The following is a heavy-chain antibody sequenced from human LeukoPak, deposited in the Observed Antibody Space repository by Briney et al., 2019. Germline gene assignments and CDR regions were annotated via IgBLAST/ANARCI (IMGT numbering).Heavy chain of an antibody. J-gene: IGHJ4*02. CDR2: ISRSATTI. D-gene: IGHD5-18*01. Sequence: GGSLRLSCAASGFTFSSYEMNWVRQAPGKGLEWVSSISRSATTIYYADSVKGRFTISRDNAKNTLYLQMNNLRGEDTALYYCSKAGDTNYYRYGDYWGQGTLVTVSS. CDR1: GFTFSSYE. CDR3: SKAGDTNYYRYGDY. V-gene: IGHV3-48*03.